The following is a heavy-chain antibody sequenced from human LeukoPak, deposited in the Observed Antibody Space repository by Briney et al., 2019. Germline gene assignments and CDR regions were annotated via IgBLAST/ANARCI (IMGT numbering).Heavy chain of an antibody. CDR3: AREQQLFY. D-gene: IGHD6-13*01. V-gene: IGHV3-7*01. Sequence: PGGSLRLSCAASGFTFSSCWMSWVRQAPGKGLEWVANIKQDGSEKYYVDSVKGRFTISRDNAKNSLYLQTNSLRAEDTAVYYCAREQQLFYWGQGTLVTVSS. CDR1: GFTFSSCW. J-gene: IGHJ4*02. CDR2: IKQDGSEK.